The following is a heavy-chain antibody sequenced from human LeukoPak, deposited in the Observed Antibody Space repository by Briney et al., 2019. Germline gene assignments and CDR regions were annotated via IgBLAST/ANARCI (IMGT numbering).Heavy chain of an antibody. J-gene: IGHJ4*02. CDR1: GFTFSSYD. CDR2: ISSSGTKI. CDR3: ARDPVAGHFDY. Sequence: GGSLRLSCAASGFTFSSYDMTWVRQAPGKGLEWVSYISSSGTKIYYADSVKGRFTISRDNSKNTLYLQMNSLRAEDTAVYYCARDPVAGHFDYWGQGTLVTISS. V-gene: IGHV3-48*03. D-gene: IGHD6-19*01.